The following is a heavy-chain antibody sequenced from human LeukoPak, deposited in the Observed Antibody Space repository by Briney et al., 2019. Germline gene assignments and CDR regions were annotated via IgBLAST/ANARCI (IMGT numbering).Heavy chain of an antibody. J-gene: IGHJ3*01. CDR3: ARDRYCASSTCPGAFDL. CDR1: GLTLNYDW. Sequence: GGSLRLSCAASGLTLNYDWMTWVRQAPGKGLEWVGRIKSISDGETRDYAAPVKGRFTMSRDDSRNTVYLQMSSLKTEDTAVYYCARDRYCASSTCPGAFDLWGQGTVVTASS. V-gene: IGHV3-15*01. D-gene: IGHD2-2*01. CDR2: IKSISDGETR.